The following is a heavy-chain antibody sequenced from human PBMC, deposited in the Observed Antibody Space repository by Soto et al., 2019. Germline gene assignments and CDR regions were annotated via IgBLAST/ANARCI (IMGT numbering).Heavy chain of an antibody. CDR2: IVPNVGTV. D-gene: IGHD3-3*01. CDR1: GGTLSSFINYP. Sequence: QMQLVQSGAEVKKPGSSVNVSCKASGGTLSSFINYPINWVRQAPGQGLEWMVGIVPNVGTVNYAQKFQGRVTITADKSTGTAYMELSSLRSDDTARYYCAMRDTSGFLRYFDNWGQWTLVTVSA. CDR3: AMRDTSGFLRYFDN. V-gene: IGHV1-69*06. J-gene: IGHJ4*02.